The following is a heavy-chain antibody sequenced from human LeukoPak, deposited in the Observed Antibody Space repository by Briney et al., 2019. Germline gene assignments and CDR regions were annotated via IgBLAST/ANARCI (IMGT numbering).Heavy chain of an antibody. CDR2: IYYSGYT. Sequence: SETLSLTCAVYGGSFSGDFWSWIRQPPGKGLEWIGCIYYSGYTNYKSSLKSRVTISIDTSKNQFSLKLSSVTAADTAVYYCARDSRGYYYMDVWGKGTTVTVSS. J-gene: IGHJ6*03. CDR3: ARDSRGYYYMDV. D-gene: IGHD4-11*01. V-gene: IGHV4-59*12. CDR1: GGSFSGDF.